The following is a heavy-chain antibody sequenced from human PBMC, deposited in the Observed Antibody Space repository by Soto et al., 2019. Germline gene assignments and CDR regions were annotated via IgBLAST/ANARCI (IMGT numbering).Heavy chain of an antibody. Sequence: ASVKVSCKASGYTFTSYGISWVRQAPGQGLEWMGWISAYNGNTNYAQKLQGRVTMTTDTSTSTAYMELRSLRSDDTAVYYCARDAPPLLCFGETYYDSSGYYRFPFDYWGQGTLVTVSS. CDR3: ARDAPPLLCFGETYYDSSGYYRFPFDY. J-gene: IGHJ4*02. CDR2: ISAYNGNT. V-gene: IGHV1-18*01. CDR1: GYTFTSYG. D-gene: IGHD3-22*01.